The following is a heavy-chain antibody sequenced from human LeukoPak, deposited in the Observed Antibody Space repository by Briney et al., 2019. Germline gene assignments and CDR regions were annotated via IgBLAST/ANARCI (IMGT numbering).Heavy chain of an antibody. V-gene: IGHV3-23*01. CDR3: AKVMKGSERLTMVRGVIIKTAGLYYMDV. Sequence: GGSLRLSCAASGFTLSSYAMSWVRQAPGKGLEWVSSISASGGSTNFADSVKGRFTISRDNSKNTVYLQMNSLRAEDTAVYYCAKVMKGSERLTMVRGVIIKTAGLYYMDVWGKGTTVTVSS. CDR1: GFTLSSYA. CDR2: ISASGGST. J-gene: IGHJ6*03. D-gene: IGHD3-10*01.